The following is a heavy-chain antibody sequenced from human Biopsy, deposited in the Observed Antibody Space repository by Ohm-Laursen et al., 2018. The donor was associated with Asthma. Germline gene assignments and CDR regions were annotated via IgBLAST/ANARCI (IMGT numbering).Heavy chain of an antibody. CDR2: ISYYGSNK. V-gene: IGHV3-30*03. CDR1: GFTFSSYG. J-gene: IGHJ4*02. D-gene: IGHD3-3*01. CDR3: ASQSSGPDFWSGYYYFDY. Sequence: SLRLSCTASGFTFSSYGMHWVRQAPGKGLEWVAVISYYGSNKYYADSVKGRFTISRDNSKNTLYLQMNSLRAEDTAVYYCASQSSGPDFWSGYYYFDYWGQGTLVTVSS.